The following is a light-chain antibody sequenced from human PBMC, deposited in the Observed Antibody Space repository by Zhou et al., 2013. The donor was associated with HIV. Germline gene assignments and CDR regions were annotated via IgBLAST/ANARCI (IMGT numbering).Light chain of an antibody. CDR3: QQYNDWPFT. J-gene: IGKJ4*01. CDR2: GAS. Sequence: EIVLTQSPATLSLSPGERATLSCRASQSVSSNLAWYQQKPGQAPRLFMYGASTRATGIPVRFSGSGSGTEFTLTISSMQSEDFAVYYCQQYNDWPFTFGGGTKVEIK. CDR1: QSVSSN. V-gene: IGKV3-15*01.